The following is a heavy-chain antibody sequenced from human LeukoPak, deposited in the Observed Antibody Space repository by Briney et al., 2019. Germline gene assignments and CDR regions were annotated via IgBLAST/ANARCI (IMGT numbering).Heavy chain of an antibody. CDR1: GYSFISYW. CDR2: IYPGDSDS. J-gene: IGHJ4*02. V-gene: IGHV5-51*01. Sequence: GESLKISCKGSGYSFISYWIGWVRQMPGKGLEWMGIIYPGDSDSRYSPSFQGQVTISADKSISTAYLQWSSLKASDTAMYYCARLRGDYYDSSGYYYFDYWGQGTLVTVSS. D-gene: IGHD3-22*01. CDR3: ARLRGDYYDSSGYYYFDY.